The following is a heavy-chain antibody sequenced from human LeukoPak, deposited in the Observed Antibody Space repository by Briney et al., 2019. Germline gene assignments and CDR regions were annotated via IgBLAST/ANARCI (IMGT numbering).Heavy chain of an antibody. D-gene: IGHD2-15*01. V-gene: IGHV4-4*07. J-gene: IGHJ3*02. Sequence: SETLSLTCTVSGGSISSYYWSWIRQPAGKGLEWIGRIYTSGSTNYNPSLKSRVTMSVDTSKKQFSLKLTSVTAADTAVYYCARTSPRRGGFDIWGQGTMVTVSS. CDR3: ARTSPRRGGFDI. CDR2: IYTSGST. CDR1: GGSISSYY.